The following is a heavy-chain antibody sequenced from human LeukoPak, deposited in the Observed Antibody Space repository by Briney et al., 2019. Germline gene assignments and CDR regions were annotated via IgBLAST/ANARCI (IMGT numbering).Heavy chain of an antibody. J-gene: IGHJ5*02. CDR2: ISSSSSTI. CDR3: ARGRDLYSYTPRYNWFDP. D-gene: IGHD5-18*01. V-gene: IGHV3-48*04. Sequence: GGSLRLSCAASGFTFSSYSMNWVRQAPGKGLEWVSYISSSSSTIYYADSVKGRFTISRDNAKNSLYLQMNSLRAEDTAVYHCARGRDLYSYTPRYNWFDPWGQGTLATVSS. CDR1: GFTFSSYS.